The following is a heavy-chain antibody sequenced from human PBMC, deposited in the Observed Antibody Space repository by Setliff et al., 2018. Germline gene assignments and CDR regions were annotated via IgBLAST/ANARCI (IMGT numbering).Heavy chain of an antibody. V-gene: IGHV1-69*05. Sequence: GASVKVSCKASGGTFSSYAISWVRQAPGQGLEWMGRIIPIFGTANYAQKFQGRVTITRDTSASTAYMELSSLRSEDTAVYYCARGGIAVAGYPYNWFDPWGQGTLVTVSS. CDR1: GGTFSSYA. J-gene: IGHJ5*02. CDR3: ARGGIAVAGYPYNWFDP. CDR2: IIPIFGTA. D-gene: IGHD6-19*01.